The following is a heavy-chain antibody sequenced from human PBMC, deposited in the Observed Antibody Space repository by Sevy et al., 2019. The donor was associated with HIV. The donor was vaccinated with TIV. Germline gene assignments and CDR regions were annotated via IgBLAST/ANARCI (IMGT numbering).Heavy chain of an antibody. D-gene: IGHD5-18*01. Sequence: GGSLRLSCAASGFPVSSNYMSWVRQAPGKGLEWVSVIYSDGSTYHADSVKVRFTISRDNSKNTLYLQMNSLRVEDTAVYYCAGGKSGYGYGLDYWGQGTLVTVSS. CDR1: GFPVSSNY. CDR2: IYSDGST. V-gene: IGHV3-66*01. CDR3: AGGKSGYGYGLDY. J-gene: IGHJ4*02.